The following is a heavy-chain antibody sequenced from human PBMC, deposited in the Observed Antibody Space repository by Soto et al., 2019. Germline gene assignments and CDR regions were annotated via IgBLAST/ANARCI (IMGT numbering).Heavy chain of an antibody. CDR2: INPSGST. D-gene: IGHD2-15*01. J-gene: IGHJ6*02. V-gene: IGHV4-38-2*02. CDR1: GYSISSGYY. CDR3: ARDRHCSGGSCYYFYYYGMDV. Sequence: SETLSLTCAVSGYSISSGYYWGWLRQPPGKGLEWIGFINPSGSTYYTPSLKSRVSMSIDTSKSQFALRLRSVTAADTAVYYCARDRHCSGGSCYYFYYYGMDVWGQGTTVTVSS.